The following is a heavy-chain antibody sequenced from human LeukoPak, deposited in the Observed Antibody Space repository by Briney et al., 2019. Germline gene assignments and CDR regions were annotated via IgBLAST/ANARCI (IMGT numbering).Heavy chain of an antibody. CDR1: GFTFSGDD. J-gene: IGHJ3*02. CDR2: ISYDGSKK. V-gene: IGHV3-30*18. D-gene: IGHD4-23*01. CDR3: SKWDYIGYSHGFDI. Sequence: PGSSLTLSCAASGFTFSGDDMQWVRQAPGKGLEWVAVISYDGSKKYYGDSVQGRFTISKDNYKKTLFMQLHKNGGEEHDRYYCSKWDYIGYSHGFDIWGQGIMVTVSS.